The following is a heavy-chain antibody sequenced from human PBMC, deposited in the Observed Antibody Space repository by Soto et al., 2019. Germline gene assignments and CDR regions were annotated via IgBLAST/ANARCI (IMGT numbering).Heavy chain of an antibody. CDR3: ARVGYCSSTSCYQVGHGAFDI. V-gene: IGHV4-59*01. CDR1: GGSISSYY. Sequence: QVQLQESGPGLVKPSETLSLTCTVSGGSISSYYWSWIRQPPGKGLEWIGYIYYSGSTNYNPSLKSRVTISVDTSKNQFSLKLSSVTAADTAVYYCARVGYCSSTSCYQVGHGAFDIWGQGTMVTVSS. CDR2: IYYSGST. J-gene: IGHJ3*02. D-gene: IGHD2-2*01.